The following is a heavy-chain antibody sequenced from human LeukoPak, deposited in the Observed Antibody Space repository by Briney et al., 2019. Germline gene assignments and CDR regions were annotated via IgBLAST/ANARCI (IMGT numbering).Heavy chain of an antibody. Sequence: SETLSLTCTVSGGSISSSSYYWSWIRQPPGKGLEWIGYIYYSGSTNYNPSLKSRVTISVDTSKNQFSLKLSSVTAADTAVYYCARGSSGSHIDYWGQGTLVTVSS. J-gene: IGHJ4*02. CDR2: IYYSGST. CDR3: ARGSSGSHIDY. V-gene: IGHV4-61*01. D-gene: IGHD3-22*01. CDR1: GGSISSSSYY.